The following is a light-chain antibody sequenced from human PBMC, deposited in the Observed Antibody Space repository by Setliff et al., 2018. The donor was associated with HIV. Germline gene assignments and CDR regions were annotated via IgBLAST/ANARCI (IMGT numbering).Light chain of an antibody. V-gene: IGLV1-44*01. CDR3: ASWDDSLNGYV. J-gene: IGLJ1*01. CDR1: SSNVGDNA. Sequence: QSVLTQPPSASGAPGQRVTISCSGSSSNVGDNAVSWYQQLPGTAPKLLIYSTYLRPSGVPARFSGSKSGTSASLAISGLQSEDEADYYCASWDDSLNGYVFGTGTKVTGL. CDR2: STY.